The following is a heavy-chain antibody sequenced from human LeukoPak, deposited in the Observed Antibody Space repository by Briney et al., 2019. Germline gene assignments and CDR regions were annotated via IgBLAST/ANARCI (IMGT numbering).Heavy chain of an antibody. CDR3: ARDFPRYYDFWSGFDY. J-gene: IGHJ4*02. Sequence: ASVKVSCKASGYTFTSYGISWVRQPPGQGLERMGWISAYNGNTNYAQKLQGRVTMTTDTSTSTAYMELRSLRSDDTAVYYCARDFPRYYDFWSGFDYWGQGTLVTVSS. CDR1: GYTFTSYG. CDR2: ISAYNGNT. D-gene: IGHD3-3*01. V-gene: IGHV1-18*01.